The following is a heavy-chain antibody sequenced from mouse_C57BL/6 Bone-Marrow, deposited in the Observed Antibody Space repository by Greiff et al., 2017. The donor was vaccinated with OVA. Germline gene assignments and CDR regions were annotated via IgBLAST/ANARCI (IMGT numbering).Heavy chain of an antibody. J-gene: IGHJ3*01. V-gene: IGHV1-42*01. Sequence: LVESGPELVKPGASVKISCKASGYSFTGYYMNWVKQSPEKSLEWIGEINPSTGGTTYNQKFKAKATLTVDKSSSTAYMQLKSLTSEDSAVYYCARSGDYDWFAYWGQGTLVTVSA. CDR2: INPSTGGT. CDR3: ARSGDYDWFAY. D-gene: IGHD2-4*01. CDR1: GYSFTGYY.